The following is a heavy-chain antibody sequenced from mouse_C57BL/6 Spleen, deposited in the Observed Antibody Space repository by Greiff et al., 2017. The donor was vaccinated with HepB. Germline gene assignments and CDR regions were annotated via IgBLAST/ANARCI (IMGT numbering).Heavy chain of an antibody. CDR1: GFTFSSYA. D-gene: IGHD1-1*01. CDR2: ISSGGDYI. Sequence: EVQGVESGEGLVKPGGSLKLSCAASGFTFSSYAMSWVRQTPEKRLEWVAYISSGGDYIYYADTVKGRFTISRDNARNTLYLQMSSLKSEDTAMYYWTREGMYYGHWYFDVWGTGTTVTVSS. V-gene: IGHV5-9-1*02. CDR3: TREGMYYGHWYFDV. J-gene: IGHJ1*03.